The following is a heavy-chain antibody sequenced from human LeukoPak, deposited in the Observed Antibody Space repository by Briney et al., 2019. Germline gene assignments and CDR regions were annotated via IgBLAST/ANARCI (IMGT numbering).Heavy chain of an antibody. CDR3: AREIGPSGWGFDY. J-gene: IGHJ4*02. CDR2: ISYDGSNK. Sequence: PGGSLRLSCAASGFTFSSYAMHWVRQAPGKGLEWVAVISYDGSNKYYADSVKGRFTISRDNSKNTLYLQMNSLRAEDTAVYYCAREIGPSGWGFDYWGQGTLVTVSS. D-gene: IGHD6-19*01. V-gene: IGHV3-30-3*01. CDR1: GFTFSSYA.